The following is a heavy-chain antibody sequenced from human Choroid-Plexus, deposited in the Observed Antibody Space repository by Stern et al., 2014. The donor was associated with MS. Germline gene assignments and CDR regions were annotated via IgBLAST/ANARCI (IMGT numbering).Heavy chain of an antibody. D-gene: IGHD2/OR15-2a*01. Sequence: QLVQSGGGVVQPGRPLRLSCVASGFTLGSCAMHWVRQAPGKGLEWVADVSYDGSNKYYADSVKGRFTISRDNSQNTLYMQMSSLRPEDTAVYYCAKDRQYLTYFFDHWGQGSLVTVSS. J-gene: IGHJ5*02. V-gene: IGHV3-30*18. CDR1: GFTLGSCA. CDR2: VSYDGSNK. CDR3: AKDRQYLTYFFDH.